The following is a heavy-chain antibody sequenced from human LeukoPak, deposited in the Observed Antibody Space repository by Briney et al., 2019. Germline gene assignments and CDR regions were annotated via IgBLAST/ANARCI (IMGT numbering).Heavy chain of an antibody. V-gene: IGHV3-53*01. CDR3: ARGSGDVIDY. J-gene: IGHJ4*02. D-gene: IGHD4-17*01. CDR2: IYSGGTT. Sequence: QAGGSLRLSCAASGFSFSSYGMHWVRQAPGKGLVWVSVIYSGGTTYYADSVKGRFTISRDSSKNTLYLQMNSLRAEDTAVYYCARGSGDVIDYWGQGTLVTVSS. CDR1: GFSFSSYG.